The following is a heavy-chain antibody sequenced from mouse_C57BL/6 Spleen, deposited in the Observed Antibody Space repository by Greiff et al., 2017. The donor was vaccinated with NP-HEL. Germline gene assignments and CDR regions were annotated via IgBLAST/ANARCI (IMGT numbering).Heavy chain of an antibody. Sequence: VQLQQSGPELVKPGASVKMSCKASGYTFTDYNMHWVKQSHGKSLEWIGYINPNNGGTSYNQKFKGKATLTVNKPSSTAYLELRSLTSEDSAVYYCARGRLRYGCSFDYWGQGTTLTVSS. CDR3: ARGRLRYGCSFDY. D-gene: IGHD1-1*01. V-gene: IGHV1-22*01. CDR2: INPNNGGT. J-gene: IGHJ2*01. CDR1: GYTFTDYN.